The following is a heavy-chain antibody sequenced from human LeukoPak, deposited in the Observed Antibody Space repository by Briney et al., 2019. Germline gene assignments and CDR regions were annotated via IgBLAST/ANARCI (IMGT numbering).Heavy chain of an antibody. CDR1: GFTFSSYS. D-gene: IGHD6-19*01. CDR2: INSGSSYI. Sequence: PGGSLRLSCAASGFTFSSYSFDWVRQAPAKELLWVSSINSGSSYIYYEDSVKGRFTISRDNAKNSLFLQINTLKAEDTAVYYCARAIFSRGWYLVDYWGQGTLVTVSS. CDR3: ARAIFSRGWYLVDY. V-gene: IGHV3-21*01. J-gene: IGHJ4*02.